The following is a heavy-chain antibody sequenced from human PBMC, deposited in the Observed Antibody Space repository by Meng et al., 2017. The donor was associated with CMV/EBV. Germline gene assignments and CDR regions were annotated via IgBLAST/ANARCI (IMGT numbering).Heavy chain of an antibody. V-gene: IGHV3-30*04. Sequence: GSLRLSCAASGFTFSSYAMHWVRQAPGKGLEWVAVISYDGSNKYYADSVKGRFTISRDNSKNTLYLQMNSLRAEDTAVYYCARDDFDYYGMDVWGQGTTVTVSS. J-gene: IGHJ6*02. CDR1: GFTFSSYA. CDR2: ISYDGSNK. D-gene: IGHD3/OR15-3a*01. CDR3: ARDDFDYYGMDV.